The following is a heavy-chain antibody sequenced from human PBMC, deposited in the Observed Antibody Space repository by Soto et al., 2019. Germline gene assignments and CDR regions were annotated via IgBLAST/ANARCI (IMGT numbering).Heavy chain of an antibody. Sequence: GGSLRLSCAASGFTFSNAWMNWVRQAPGKGLEWVGRIKSKTDGGTTDYAAPVKGRFTISRDDSKNTLYLQMNSLKTEDTAVYYCTTNTAMVLTYYYDSSGYYAASGMYVWGQGTTVTVSS. CDR2: IKSKTDGGTT. J-gene: IGHJ6*02. CDR1: GFTFSNAW. D-gene: IGHD3-22*01. CDR3: TTNTAMVLTYYYDSSGYYAASGMYV. V-gene: IGHV3-15*07.